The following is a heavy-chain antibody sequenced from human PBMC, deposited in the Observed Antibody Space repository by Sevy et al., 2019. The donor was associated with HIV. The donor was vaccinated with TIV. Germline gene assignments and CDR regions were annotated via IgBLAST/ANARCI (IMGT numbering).Heavy chain of an antibody. CDR1: GFTFSSYW. CDR3: ARDRDSSSWGMDV. Sequence: GGSLRLSCAASGFTFSSYWMSWVRQAPGKGLEWVANIKQDGSEKYYVDSVKGRFTISRDNAKNSLYLQMNSLGAEDTAVYYCARDRDSSSWGMDVWGQGTTVTVSS. CDR2: IKQDGSEK. J-gene: IGHJ6*02. D-gene: IGHD6-13*01. V-gene: IGHV3-7*01.